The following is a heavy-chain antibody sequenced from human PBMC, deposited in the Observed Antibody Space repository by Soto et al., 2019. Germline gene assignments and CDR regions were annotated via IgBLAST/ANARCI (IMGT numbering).Heavy chain of an antibody. CDR1: GGTFNSYA. CDR3: ARDLGSGGWSD. Sequence: GASVKVSCKASGGTFNSYAISWVRQAPGQGLEWLGGILPLFHTPNYAQKFQGRVTITADESTNTAYMELSSLGSEDTAVYYCARDLGSGGWSDWGQGTLVTVSS. D-gene: IGHD6-19*01. CDR2: ILPLFHTP. V-gene: IGHV1-69*13. J-gene: IGHJ4*02.